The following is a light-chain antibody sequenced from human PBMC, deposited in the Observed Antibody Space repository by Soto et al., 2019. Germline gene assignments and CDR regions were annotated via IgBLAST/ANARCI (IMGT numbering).Light chain of an antibody. CDR1: QSVNSY. Sequence: EIVLTQSPATLSLSPGERATLSCRASQSVNSYLAWYQQKPGQAPRLLIYDAPNRATGIPARFSGSGSETDFTLTISSLEPEDFAVYYCQQRANWPYTFGQGTKLEIK. J-gene: IGKJ2*01. CDR3: QQRANWPYT. V-gene: IGKV3-11*01. CDR2: DAP.